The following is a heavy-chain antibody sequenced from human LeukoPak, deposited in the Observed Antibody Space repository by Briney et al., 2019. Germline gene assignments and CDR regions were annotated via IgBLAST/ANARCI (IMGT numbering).Heavy chain of an antibody. D-gene: IGHD1-26*01. Sequence: PAVQDCCMVAGYSVMKDGITRGSPDHEKKNEWMGWINPTSGNPGYAQKFQGRVTITRNTSISTAYMELSSLRSEDTAVYYCARGLWSGSYNGDYWGQGTLVTVSS. J-gene: IGHJ4*02. V-gene: IGHV1-8*03. CDR1: GYSVMKDG. CDR3: ARGLWSGSYNGDY. CDR2: INPTSGNP.